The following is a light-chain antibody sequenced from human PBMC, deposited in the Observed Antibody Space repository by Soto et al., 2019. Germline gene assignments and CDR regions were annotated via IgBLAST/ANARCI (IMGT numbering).Light chain of an antibody. J-gene: IGKJ2*01. V-gene: IGKV3-15*01. CDR1: QSISSE. CDR2: GAS. Sequence: EIVMTQSPATLSVSPGESATLSCRASQSISSELAWYQQKPGQPPRLLIYGASTRATGVPARFTGSGSGSGFTLTISGLQSEDFAVYYCQQGHNWPLTFGQGTRLEIK. CDR3: QQGHNWPLT.